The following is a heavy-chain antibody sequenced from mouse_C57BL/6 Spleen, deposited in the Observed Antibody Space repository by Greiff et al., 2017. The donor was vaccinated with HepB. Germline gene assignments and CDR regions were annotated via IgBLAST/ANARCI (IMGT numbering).Heavy chain of an antibody. CDR1: GFTFSDYY. D-gene: IGHD1-1*01. J-gene: IGHJ2*01. CDR3: ARDRREYYYGSSGDFDY. CDR2: INYDGSST. Sequence: DVLLVESEGGLVQPGSSMKLSCTASGFTFSDYYMAWVRQVPEKGLEWVANINYDGSSTYYLDSLKSRFIISRDNAKNILYLQMSSLKSEDTATYYCARDRREYYYGSSGDFDYWGQGTTLTVSS. V-gene: IGHV5-16*01.